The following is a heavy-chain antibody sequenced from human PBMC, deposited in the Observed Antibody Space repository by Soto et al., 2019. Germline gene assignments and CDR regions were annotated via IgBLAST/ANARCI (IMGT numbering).Heavy chain of an antibody. D-gene: IGHD6-13*01. V-gene: IGHV4-59*01. Sequence: SETLSLTCAVSGGALSSYYLSWIQQPPGKELERIGYIYYSGSTNYNPSLKSRVTISVDTSKNQFSLKLSSVTAADTAVYYCANSPRPYYFDYWGQGTLVTVSS. CDR1: GGALSSYY. J-gene: IGHJ4*02. CDR3: ANSPRPYYFDY. CDR2: IYYSGST.